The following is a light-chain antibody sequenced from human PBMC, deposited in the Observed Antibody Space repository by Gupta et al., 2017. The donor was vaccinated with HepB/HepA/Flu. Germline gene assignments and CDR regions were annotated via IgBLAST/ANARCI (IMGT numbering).Light chain of an antibody. CDR1: QNINKY. CDR2: TAS. CDR3: QRTYSTPWT. V-gene: IGKV1-39*01. Sequence: DIQMSQSPSSLSASVGDRVTITCRASQNINKYLNWYQQKPGKAPKLLIYTASNLQSGVPSRFGGSGSGTDFTLTSSSLQPEDFATYYCQRTYSTPWTFGQGTKVEVK. J-gene: IGKJ1*01.